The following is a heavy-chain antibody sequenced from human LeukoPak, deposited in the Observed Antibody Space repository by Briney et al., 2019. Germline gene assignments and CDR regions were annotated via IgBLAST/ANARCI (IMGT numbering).Heavy chain of an antibody. CDR1: GGSISSYY. D-gene: IGHD4-17*01. V-gene: IGHV4-59*01. CDR3: AGVMTTVTRSAFDI. CDR2: IYYSGST. Sequence: SETLSLTCTVSGGSISSYYWSWIRQPPGKGLEWIGYIYYSGSTNYNPSLKSRVTISVDTSKNQFSLKLSSVTAADTAVYYCAGVMTTVTRSAFDIWGQGTMVTVSS. J-gene: IGHJ3*02.